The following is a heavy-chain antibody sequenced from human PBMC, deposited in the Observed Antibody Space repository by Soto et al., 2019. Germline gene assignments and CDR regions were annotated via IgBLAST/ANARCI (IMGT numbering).Heavy chain of an antibody. Sequence: EVQLLESGGGLVQPGGSLRLSCAASGFTFSSYAMSWVRQAPGKGLEWVSAISGSGGSTYYADSVKGRFTISRDNSKNTLYLQMNSLRAEDTAVYYCANPGENYDYIWGSYRYDYWGQGTLVTVSS. CDR3: ANPGENYDYIWGSYRYDY. CDR2: ISGSGGST. D-gene: IGHD3-16*02. J-gene: IGHJ4*02. CDR1: GFTFSSYA. V-gene: IGHV3-23*01.